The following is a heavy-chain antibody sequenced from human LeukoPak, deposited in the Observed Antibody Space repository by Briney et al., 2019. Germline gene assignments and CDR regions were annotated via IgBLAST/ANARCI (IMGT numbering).Heavy chain of an antibody. CDR3: AREGRKYGSGSLYYFDH. D-gene: IGHD3-10*01. CDR2: IFSGGPT. Sequence: GGSLRLSCAVSGFAVSSNYMTWVRQAPGKGLEWASVIFSGGPTYYADSVKGRFTISRDNSKNTLYLQMNSLRVEDTAVYYCAREGRKYGSGSLYYFDHWGQGTLVTVSS. J-gene: IGHJ4*02. V-gene: IGHV3-66*01. CDR1: GFAVSSNY.